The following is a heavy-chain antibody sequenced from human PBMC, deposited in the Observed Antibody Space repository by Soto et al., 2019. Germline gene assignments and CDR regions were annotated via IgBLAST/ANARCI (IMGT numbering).Heavy chain of an antibody. Sequence: SETLSLTCTVSGGSISSYYWSWIRQPPGKGLEWIGYIYYSGSTNYNPSLKSRVTISVDTSKNQFSLKLSSVTAADTAVYYCARLKIRGYCSGGSCRLGAFDIWGQGTMVTVSS. J-gene: IGHJ3*02. CDR1: GGSISSYY. D-gene: IGHD2-15*01. V-gene: IGHV4-59*08. CDR3: ARLKIRGYCSGGSCRLGAFDI. CDR2: IYYSGST.